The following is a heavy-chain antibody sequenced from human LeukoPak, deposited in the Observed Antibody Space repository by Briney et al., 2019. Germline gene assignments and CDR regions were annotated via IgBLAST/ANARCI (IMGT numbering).Heavy chain of an antibody. Sequence: PSETLSLTGTVSGSSISSYYWSWIRQPPGKGLEWIGYIYYSGSTNYNPSLKSRVTISVDTSKNQFSLELSSVTAADTAVYYCASLVGATKPFDYWGQGTLVTVSS. CDR2: IYYSGST. D-gene: IGHD1-26*01. CDR3: ASLVGATKPFDY. V-gene: IGHV4-59*01. J-gene: IGHJ4*02. CDR1: GSSISSYY.